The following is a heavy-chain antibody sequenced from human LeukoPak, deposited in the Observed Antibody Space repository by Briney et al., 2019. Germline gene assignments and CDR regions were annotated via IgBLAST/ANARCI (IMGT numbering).Heavy chain of an antibody. V-gene: IGHV1-18*01. J-gene: IGHJ4*02. D-gene: IGHD1-26*01. CDR2: ISAYNGDT. CDR3: ARDWIVGATDLGGY. CDR1: GYTFTSYG. Sequence: ASVKVSCKASGYTFTSYGISWVRQAPGQGLEWMGWISAYNGDTNYAQKLQGRVTMTTDTSTSTAYMELRSLRSDDTAVYYCARDWIVGATDLGGYWGQGTLVTVSS.